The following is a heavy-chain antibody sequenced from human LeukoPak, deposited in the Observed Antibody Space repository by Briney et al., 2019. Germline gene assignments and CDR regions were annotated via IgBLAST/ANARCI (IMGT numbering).Heavy chain of an antibody. CDR1: GFSFSSYT. V-gene: IGHV3-48*01. D-gene: IGHD6-25*01. CDR3: ARFAAGGSYYYYMDV. Sequence: GGSLRLSCAASGFSFSSYTMNWVRQPPGKGLEWVSNIGTSSTTIYYADSVKGRFTISRDNAKISLYLQMNSLRADDTAVYYCARFAAGGSYYYYMDVWGKGTTVTVSS. J-gene: IGHJ6*03. CDR2: IGTSSTTI.